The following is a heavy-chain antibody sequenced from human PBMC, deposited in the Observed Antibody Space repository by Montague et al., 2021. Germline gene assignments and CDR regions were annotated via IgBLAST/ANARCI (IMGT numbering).Heavy chain of an antibody. V-gene: IGHV4-59*08. CDR1: SGSIFHAH. J-gene: IGHJ5*02. CDR2: MFYGGAT. Sequence: SETLSLTCTVSSGSIFHAHWSWVRQPPAKGLEWLGSMFYGGATSNNPSLKSRVTMSIDTSTNQFSLKLSFVTAAATDVYYCAKQDYFVSGTSYKGFDPWGQGILVTVSS. CDR3: AKQDYFVSGTSYKGFDP. D-gene: IGHD3-10*01.